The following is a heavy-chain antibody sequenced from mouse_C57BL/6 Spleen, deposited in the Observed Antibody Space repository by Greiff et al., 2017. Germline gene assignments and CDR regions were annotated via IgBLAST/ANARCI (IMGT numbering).Heavy chain of an antibody. D-gene: IGHD4-1*01. J-gene: IGHJ1*03. CDR3: ARGGNWDVDWYFDV. Sequence: VQLQESGPELVKPGASVKISCKASGYAFSSSWMNWVKQRPGKGLEWIGRLYPGDGDTNYNGKFKGKATLTADKSSSTAYMQLRSLTSEDSAVYFCARGGNWDVDWYFDVWGKGTTVTVSS. CDR2: LYPGDGDT. V-gene: IGHV1-82*01. CDR1: GYAFSSSW.